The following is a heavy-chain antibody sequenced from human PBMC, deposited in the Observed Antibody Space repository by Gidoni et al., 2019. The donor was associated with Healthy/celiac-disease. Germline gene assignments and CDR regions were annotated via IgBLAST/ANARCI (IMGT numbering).Heavy chain of an antibody. CDR3: ATYTNFGAMVGGMDV. J-gene: IGHJ6*02. Sequence: EVQLVQSGAEVKKHGESLTISCKGSGYSFTSYWIGWVRQMPGKGLEWMGIIYPGDSDTRYSPSFQGQVTISADKSISTAYLQWSSLKASDTAMYYCATYTNFGAMVGGMDVWGQGTTVTVSS. CDR1: GYSFTSYW. D-gene: IGHD3-3*01. CDR2: IYPGDSDT. V-gene: IGHV5-51*01.